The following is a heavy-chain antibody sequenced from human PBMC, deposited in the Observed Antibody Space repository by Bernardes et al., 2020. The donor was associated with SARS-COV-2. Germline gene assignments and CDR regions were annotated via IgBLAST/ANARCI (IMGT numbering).Heavy chain of an antibody. CDR3: ARDGLHYDFWSGWRYYGMDV. D-gene: IGHD3-3*01. V-gene: IGHV3-7*04. CDR2: IKQDGSEK. J-gene: IGHJ6*02. Sequence: GGSLRLSCAASGFTFRSYWMSWVRQAPGKGLEWVANIKQDGSEKYYVDSVKGRFTISRDNAKNSLYLQMNSLRAEDTAVYYCARDGLHYDFWSGWRYYGMDVWGQGTTVTVSS. CDR1: GFTFRSYW.